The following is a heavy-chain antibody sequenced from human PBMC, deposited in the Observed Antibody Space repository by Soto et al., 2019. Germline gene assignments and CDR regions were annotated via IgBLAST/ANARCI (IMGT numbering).Heavy chain of an antibody. CDR1: GFTFDDYT. Sequence: GGSLRLSCAASGFTFDDYTMHWVRQAPGKGLEWVSLISWDGGSTYYADSVKGRFTISRDNSKNSLYLQMNSLGTEDTALYYCAKGVAGHIVVVTAIDYWGQGTLVTVSS. CDR2: ISWDGGST. J-gene: IGHJ4*02. D-gene: IGHD2-21*02. CDR3: AKGVAGHIVVVTAIDY. V-gene: IGHV3-43*01.